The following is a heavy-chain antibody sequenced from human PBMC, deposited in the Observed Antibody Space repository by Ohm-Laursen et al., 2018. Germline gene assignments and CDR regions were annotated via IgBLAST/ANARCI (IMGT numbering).Heavy chain of an antibody. D-gene: IGHD2-15*01. V-gene: IGHV4-59*12. CDR2: IYDSGTT. CDR1: GGSFSGYY. CDR3: ARYLRCSGGSCYSPGWFDP. Sequence: TLSLTCAVYGGSFSGYYWSWIRQPPGKGLEWIGYIYDSGTTNYNPSLKSRVTMSVDTSKNQFSLKLSSVTAADTAVYYCARYLRCSGGSCYSPGWFDPWGQGTLVTVSS. J-gene: IGHJ5*02.